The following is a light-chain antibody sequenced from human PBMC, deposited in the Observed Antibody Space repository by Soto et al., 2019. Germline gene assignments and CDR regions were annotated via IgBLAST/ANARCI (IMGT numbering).Light chain of an antibody. CDR2: AAS. V-gene: IGKV1-39*01. CDR1: QSISSY. Sequence: DIQMTQSPSSLSASVGDRVTITCRASQSISSYLNWYQQKPGKAPKLLIYAASSLQSGVPSRFSGSGSGTEFTLNISSLQPDDFATYYCHQYNSYFQTFGQGTKVDIK. J-gene: IGKJ1*01. CDR3: HQYNSYFQT.